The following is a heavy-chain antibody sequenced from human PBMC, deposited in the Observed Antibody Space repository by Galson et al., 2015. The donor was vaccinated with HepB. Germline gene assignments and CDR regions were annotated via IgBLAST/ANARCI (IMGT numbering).Heavy chain of an antibody. J-gene: IGHJ4*02. CDR2: ISSNGGST. V-gene: IGHV3-64D*06. Sequence: SLRLSCAASGFTFSSYAMHWVRQAPGKGLEYVSAISSNGGSTYYADSVKGRFTISRDNSKNTLYLQMSSLRAEDTAVYYCVKDFWRNERENCFDYWGQGTLVTVSS. D-gene: IGHD3-3*01. CDR1: GFTFSSYA. CDR3: VKDFWRNERENCFDY.